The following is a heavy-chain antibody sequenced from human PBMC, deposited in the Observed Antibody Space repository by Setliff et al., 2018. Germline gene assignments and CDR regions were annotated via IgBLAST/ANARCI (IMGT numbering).Heavy chain of an antibody. V-gene: IGHV4-59*11. CDR2: IFYSGSS. D-gene: IGHD5-18*01. Sequence: SETLSLTCDVSGASISSGHYWGWIRQPPGKGLEWIGYIFYSGSSNYNPSLQSRVSISVDTSKNQLSLKLDSLTAADTAVYYCARDRTAYSYGLDVWGQGTTVTVSS. J-gene: IGHJ6*02. CDR1: GASISSGHY. CDR3: ARDRTAYSYGLDV.